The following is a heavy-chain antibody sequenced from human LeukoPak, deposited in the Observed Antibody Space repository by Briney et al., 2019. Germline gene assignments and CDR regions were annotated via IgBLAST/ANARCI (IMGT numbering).Heavy chain of an antibody. CDR1: GFTFSSYG. J-gene: IGHJ5*02. V-gene: IGHV3-33*01. D-gene: IGHD2-15*01. Sequence: RGSVRLSCAASGFTFSSYGFHWVRQAPGKGLEWVALIWYDGSKKYYADSVKGRFTISRDNSKNTLYLQMNSLRAEDTAVYYCARDLSSFYWFDPWGQGTLVIISS. CDR2: IWYDGSKK. CDR3: ARDLSSFYWFDP.